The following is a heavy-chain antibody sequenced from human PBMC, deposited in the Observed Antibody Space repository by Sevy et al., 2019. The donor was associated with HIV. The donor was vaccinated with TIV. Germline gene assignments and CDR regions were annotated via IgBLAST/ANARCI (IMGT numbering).Heavy chain of an antibody. D-gene: IGHD2-21*02. Sequence: SETLSLTCTVSGGSVSSGSYYWSWIRQPPGKGLEWIWYIYYSGSTNYNPSLKSRVTISVDTSKNQFSLKLSSVTAADTAVYYCAREQRVTATRSLDYWGQGTLVTVSS. CDR1: GGSVSSGSYY. V-gene: IGHV4-61*01. J-gene: IGHJ4*02. CDR3: AREQRVTATRSLDY. CDR2: IYYSGST.